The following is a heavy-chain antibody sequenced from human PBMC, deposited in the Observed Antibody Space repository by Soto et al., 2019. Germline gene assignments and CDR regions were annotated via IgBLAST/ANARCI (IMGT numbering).Heavy chain of an antibody. CDR2: IWYDGSNK. D-gene: IGHD2-2*01. CDR1: GFTFSSYG. J-gene: IGHJ6*02. V-gene: IGHV3-33*01. Sequence: HPGGSLRLSCAASGFTFSSYGMHWVRQAPGKGLEWVAVIWYDGSNKYYADSVKGRFTISRDNSKNTLYLQMNSLRAEDTAVYYCARDLNLVVLAAIQGPYYYYGMDVWGQGTTGSVS. CDR3: ARDLNLVVLAAIQGPYYYYGMDV.